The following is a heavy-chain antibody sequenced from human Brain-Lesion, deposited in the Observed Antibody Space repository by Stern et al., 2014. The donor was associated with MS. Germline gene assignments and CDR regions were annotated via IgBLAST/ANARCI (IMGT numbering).Heavy chain of an antibody. V-gene: IGHV3-30*18. J-gene: IGHJ5*02. Sequence: VQLVESGGGVVQPGRPLRLSCVASGFTFGSCAMHWVRQAPGKGLGGVAGVSYDGSNKYYADSVKGRFTISRDNSQNTLYMQMSSLSPEDTAVYYCAKDRQYLTYFFDHWGQGSLVTVSS. CDR1: GFTFGSCA. CDR2: VSYDGSNK. CDR3: AKDRQYLTYFFDH. D-gene: IGHD2/OR15-2a*01.